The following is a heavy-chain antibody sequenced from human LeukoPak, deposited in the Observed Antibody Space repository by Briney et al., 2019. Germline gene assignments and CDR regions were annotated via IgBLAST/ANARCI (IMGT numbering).Heavy chain of an antibody. CDR2: FSSCCNTI. V-gene: IGHV3-48*02. Sequence: GGPLRLPCGASVYPFNSYRMNGPRQAPGRGRVGVSYFSSCCNTIYYADSVKGRHTISRDNAKNSLYLQMNSLRDEDTAVYYCARDEQWLVRWDYWGQETLVTVSS. CDR3: ARDEQWLVRWDY. CDR1: VYPFNSYR. D-gene: IGHD6-19*01. J-gene: IGHJ4*02.